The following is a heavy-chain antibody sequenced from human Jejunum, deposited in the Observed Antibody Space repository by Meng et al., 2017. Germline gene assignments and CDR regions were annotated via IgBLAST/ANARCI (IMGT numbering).Heavy chain of an antibody. J-gene: IGHJ4*02. Sequence: QVLLQESGPGLVKPSGTLSLTCEVSGDSISSTNWWDWLRQPPGKGLEWIGEIYHSGRTNFNPSLESRVTISVDESKNQFSLTLNSVTAADTAVYYCARGVGDIRVGFDYWGQGILVTVSS. CDR1: GDSISSTNW. CDR3: ARGVGDIRVGFDY. D-gene: IGHD5-12*01. CDR2: IYHSGRT. V-gene: IGHV4-4*02.